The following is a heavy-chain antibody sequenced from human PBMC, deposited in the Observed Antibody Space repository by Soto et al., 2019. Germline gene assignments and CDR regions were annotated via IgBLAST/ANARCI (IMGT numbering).Heavy chain of an antibody. D-gene: IGHD3-10*01. CDR3: ARDLRGGAYGMDV. Sequence: QVQLQESGPGLVKPSQTLSLTCTVSGGSISSGVYYCSWIRQHPGKGLEWIGYIFYTGSTYYNPSLKSRVTLSVGTSKKQFSLKLSSVSAAVTSVYYCARDLRGGAYGMDVWGQGTTVTVSS. J-gene: IGHJ6*02. V-gene: IGHV4-31*03. CDR2: IFYTGST. CDR1: GGSISSGVYY.